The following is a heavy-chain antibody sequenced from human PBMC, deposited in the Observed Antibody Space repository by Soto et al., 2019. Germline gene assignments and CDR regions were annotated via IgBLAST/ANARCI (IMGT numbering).Heavy chain of an antibody. Sequence: SSETLSLTCAVYGGSFSGYYWSWIRQPPGKGLEWIGEINHSGSTNYNPPLKSRVTISVDTSKNQFSLKLSSVTAADTAVYYCARGRESGYSSSSWFDPWGQGTLVTVSS. CDR2: INHSGST. V-gene: IGHV4-34*01. CDR1: GGSFSGYY. CDR3: ARGRESGYSSSSWFDP. J-gene: IGHJ5*02. D-gene: IGHD6-6*01.